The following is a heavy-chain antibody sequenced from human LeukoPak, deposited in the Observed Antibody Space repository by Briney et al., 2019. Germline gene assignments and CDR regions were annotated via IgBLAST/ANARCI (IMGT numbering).Heavy chain of an antibody. V-gene: IGHV4-39*01. CDR1: GGSISSSSYY. Sequence: SETLSLTCTVSGGSISSSSYYWGWIRQPPGKGLEWIGSIYYSGSTYYNPSLKSRVTISVDTSKNQFSLKLSSVTAADTAVYYCASREAAISSDYWGQGTLVTVSS. CDR2: IYYSGST. D-gene: IGHD3-3*02. J-gene: IGHJ4*02. CDR3: ASREAAISSDY.